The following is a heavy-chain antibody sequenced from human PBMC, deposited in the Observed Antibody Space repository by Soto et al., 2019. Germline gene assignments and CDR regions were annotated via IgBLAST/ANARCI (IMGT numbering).Heavy chain of an antibody. V-gene: IGHV3-15*01. CDR1: GFTFSNIW. CDR3: TTALRYTSSWS. J-gene: IGHJ5*02. Sequence: PGGSLRLSCAASGFTFSNIWMSWVRQAPGQGLEWVGRIKSKTDGGTTDYAAPVRGRFTISRDDSKNTLFLQMNSLKTEDTAVYHCTTALRYTSSWSWGQGTLVTVSS. CDR2: IKSKTDGGTT. D-gene: IGHD6-13*01.